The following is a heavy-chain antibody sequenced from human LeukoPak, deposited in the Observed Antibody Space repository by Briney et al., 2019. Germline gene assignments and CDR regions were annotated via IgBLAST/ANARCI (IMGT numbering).Heavy chain of an antibody. J-gene: IGHJ6*02. CDR3: ANSGGAAYYYYYYGMDV. V-gene: IGHV3-23*01. Sequence: GGSLRLSCAASGFTFSSYAMSWVRQAPGKGLEWVSAISGSGGSTYYADSVKGRLTISRDNSKNTLYLQMNSLRAEDTAVYYCANSGGAAYYYYYYGMDVWGQGTTVTVSS. D-gene: IGHD3-10*01. CDR1: GFTFSSYA. CDR2: ISGSGGST.